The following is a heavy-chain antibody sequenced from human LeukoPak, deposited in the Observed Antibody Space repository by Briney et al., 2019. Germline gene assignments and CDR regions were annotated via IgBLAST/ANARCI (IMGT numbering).Heavy chain of an antibody. CDR3: AREVRYYYDSSGYYGIDY. CDR2: ISSSGSTI. CDR1: GFTFSDYY. Sequence: PGGSLRLSCAASGFTFSDYYMSWIRQAPGKGLEWVSYISSSGSTIYYADSVKGRFTISRDNAKNSLYLQMNSLRAEDTAVYYCAREVRYYYDSSGYYGIDYWGQGTLVTVSS. V-gene: IGHV3-11*01. J-gene: IGHJ4*02. D-gene: IGHD3-22*01.